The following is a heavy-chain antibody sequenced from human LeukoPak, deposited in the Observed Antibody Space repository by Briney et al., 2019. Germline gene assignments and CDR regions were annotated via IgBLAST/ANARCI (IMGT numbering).Heavy chain of an antibody. J-gene: IGHJ4*03. CDR1: GFIFSDYI. CDR3: ARDPYSSYFDY. V-gene: IGHV3-21*01. Sequence: GGSLRLSGAASGFIFSDYIMHWVRQAPGKGLEWVSSISSSGAYIFYADSVKGRFTISRDNAKNSLFLQMNSLRAEDTAVYYCARDPYSSYFDYWGQGTLVTVSS. D-gene: IGHD6-13*01. CDR2: ISSSGAYI.